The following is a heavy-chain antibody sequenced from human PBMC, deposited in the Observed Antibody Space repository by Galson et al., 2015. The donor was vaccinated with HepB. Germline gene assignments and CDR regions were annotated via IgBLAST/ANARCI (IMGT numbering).Heavy chain of an antibody. Sequence: SLRLSCAASGFTFSGSAMHWVRQASGKGLEWVGRIRSKANSYATAYAASVKGRFTISRDDSKNTAYLQMNSLKTEDTAVYYCTRLPGVTTVTTGYYYYMDVWGKGTTVTVSS. CDR3: TRLPGVTTVTTGYYYYMDV. D-gene: IGHD4-17*01. CDR1: GFTFSGSA. J-gene: IGHJ6*03. CDR2: IRSKANSYAT. V-gene: IGHV3-73*01.